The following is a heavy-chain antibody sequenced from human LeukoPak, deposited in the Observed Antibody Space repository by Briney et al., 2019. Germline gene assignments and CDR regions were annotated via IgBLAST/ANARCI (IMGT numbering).Heavy chain of an antibody. CDR2: IYYSGST. D-gene: IGHD6-6*01. Sequence: SDTLSLTCTVSGGSISRYYWSWLRQPPGRGLEWIGYIYYSGSTNYNPSLKSRVTISVDTSKNQFSLKLSSVTAADTAVYYCARHQGQLAIDYWGQGTLVTVSS. J-gene: IGHJ4*02. CDR1: GGSISRYY. CDR3: ARHQGQLAIDY. V-gene: IGHV4-59*08.